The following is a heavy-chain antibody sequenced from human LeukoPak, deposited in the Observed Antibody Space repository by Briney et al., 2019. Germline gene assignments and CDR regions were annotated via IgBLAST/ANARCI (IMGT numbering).Heavy chain of an antibody. J-gene: IGHJ4*02. V-gene: IGHV3-30*02. Sequence: GGSLRLSCAASGFTFSSYGMHWVRQAPGKGLERVAFIRYDGSNKYYADSVKGRFTISRDNSKNTLYLQMNSLRAEDTAVYYCAKRPYYFDSSGYYQDFDSWGQGTLVTVSS. CDR2: IRYDGSNK. D-gene: IGHD3-22*01. CDR1: GFTFSSYG. CDR3: AKRPYYFDSSGYYQDFDS.